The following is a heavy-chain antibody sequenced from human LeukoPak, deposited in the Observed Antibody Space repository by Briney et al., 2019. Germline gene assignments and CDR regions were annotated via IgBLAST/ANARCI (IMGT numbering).Heavy chain of an antibody. J-gene: IGHJ3*02. Sequence: GGSLRLSCAASGFTFSSYWMSWVRQAPGKGLEWVANIKQDGSEKYYVDSVKGRFTISRDNAKNSLYLQMNSLRAEDTAVYYCARETSHIVVVIAIEVEVHDAFDIWGQGTMVTVSS. V-gene: IGHV3-7*01. CDR1: GFTFSSYW. D-gene: IGHD2-21*01. CDR2: IKQDGSEK. CDR3: ARETSHIVVVIAIEVEVHDAFDI.